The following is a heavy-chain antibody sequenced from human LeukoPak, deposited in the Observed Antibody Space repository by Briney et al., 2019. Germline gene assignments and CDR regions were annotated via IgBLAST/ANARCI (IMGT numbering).Heavy chain of an antibody. V-gene: IGHV1-69*06. D-gene: IGHD2-2*01. CDR1: GYTFTSYG. CDR3: AREWDIVVLPAPLNNWFDP. J-gene: IGHJ5*02. CDR2: IIPMSDTA. Sequence: SVKVSCKASGYTFTSYGISWVRQAPGQGLEWMGGIIPMSDTANYPQKFRGRLTITADIPTSTVYMELSSLRSEDTAVYYCAREWDIVVLPAPLNNWFDPWGQGTLVTVSS.